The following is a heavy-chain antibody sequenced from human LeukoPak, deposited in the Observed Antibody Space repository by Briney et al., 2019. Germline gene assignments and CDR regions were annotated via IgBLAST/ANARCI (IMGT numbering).Heavy chain of an antibody. CDR3: ARVRLWFGELSNDY. D-gene: IGHD3-10*01. CDR2: INPNSGGT. Sequence: GASVTVSCKASGYTFTGYYMHWVRQAPGQGLEWMGWINPNSGGTNYAQKFQGRVTMTRDTSISTAYMELSRLRSDDTAVYYCARVRLWFGELSNDYWAREPWSPSPQ. V-gene: IGHV1-2*02. J-gene: IGHJ4*02. CDR1: GYTFTGYY.